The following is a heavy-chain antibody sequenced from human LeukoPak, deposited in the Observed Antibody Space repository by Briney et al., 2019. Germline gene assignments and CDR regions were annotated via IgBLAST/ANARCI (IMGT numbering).Heavy chain of an antibody. V-gene: IGHV1-3*01. Sequence: GASVEVSCKASGYTFTSYAMHWVRQAPGQRLEWMGWINAGNGNTKYSQKFQGRVTITRDTSASTAYMELSSLRSEDTAVYYCASSCGYCSSTSCFDPWGQGTLVTVSS. CDR2: INAGNGNT. D-gene: IGHD2-2*03. CDR3: ASSCGYCSSTSCFDP. CDR1: GYTFTSYA. J-gene: IGHJ5*02.